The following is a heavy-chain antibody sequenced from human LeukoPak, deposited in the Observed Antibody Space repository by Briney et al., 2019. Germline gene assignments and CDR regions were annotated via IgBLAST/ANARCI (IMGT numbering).Heavy chain of an antibody. D-gene: IGHD3-16*01. V-gene: IGHV3-30*18. CDR1: GFTFSSYG. J-gene: IGHJ6*02. CDR3: AKVVGDGTYYYYGVDV. CDR2: ISYDGSNR. Sequence: GGSLRLSCAASGFTFSSYGIHWVRQAPGKGLEWVAVISYDGSNRYYGDSVKGRFTISRDNSKNTLNLQMNSLRAEDTAVYYCAKVVGDGTYYYYGVDVWGQGTTVTVSS.